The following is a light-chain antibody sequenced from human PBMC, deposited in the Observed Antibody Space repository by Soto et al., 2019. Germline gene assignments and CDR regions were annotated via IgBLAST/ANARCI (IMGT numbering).Light chain of an antibody. J-gene: IGKJ5*01. CDR1: QSIRTD. V-gene: IGKV3D-15*01. CDR2: DAS. Sequence: DIVMTQSPATLSVSPGERATLSCRASQSIRTDLAWYQQKSGQGPRLLIYDASTRATGIPARFSGSGSGTEFTLTISSLQSEDFALYYCQHYHSGHRIAFGQGTRLEIK. CDR3: QHYHSGHRIA.